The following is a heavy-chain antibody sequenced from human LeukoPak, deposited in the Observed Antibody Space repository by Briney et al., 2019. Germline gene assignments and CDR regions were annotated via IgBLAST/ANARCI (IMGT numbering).Heavy chain of an antibody. V-gene: IGHV4-59*01. CDR1: GGSISSYY. CDR2: IYYSGST. CDR3: ARAGPFGSGSQPFDY. D-gene: IGHD3-10*01. Sequence: PSETLSLTCTVSGGSISSYYWSWIRQPPGKGLEWIGYIYYSGSTNHNPSLKSRVTISVDTSKNQFSLKLSSVTAADTAVYYCARAGPFGSGSQPFDYWGQGTLVTVSS. J-gene: IGHJ4*02.